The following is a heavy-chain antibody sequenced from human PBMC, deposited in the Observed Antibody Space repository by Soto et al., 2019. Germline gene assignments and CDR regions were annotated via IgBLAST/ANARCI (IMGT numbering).Heavy chain of an antibody. CDR2: IYYSGST. D-gene: IGHD3-22*01. J-gene: IGHJ4*02. V-gene: IGHV4-31*03. CDR1: DGSISRDGYY. Sequence: PSETLSLTCTVSDGSISRDGYYWSWIRQHPGKGLEWIGYIYYSGSTFYNPSLKSRVTISRDTSKNQFSLKVSSVTAADTAVYYCARSHYYDSSGNFDFWGQGTLVTVSS. CDR3: ARSHYYDSSGNFDF.